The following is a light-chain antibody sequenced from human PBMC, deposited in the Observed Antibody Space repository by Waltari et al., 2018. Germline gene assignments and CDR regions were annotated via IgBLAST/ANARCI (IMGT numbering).Light chain of an antibody. CDR1: KLGDKY. V-gene: IGLV3-1*01. CDR2: QDS. J-gene: IGLJ2*01. Sequence: SYELTLPPSVSVSPGQTASITCSGDKLGDKYACWYQQKPGQSPVLVIYQDSKRPSGIPERFSGSNSGNTATLTISGTQAMDEADYYCQAWDSSTGVVFGGGTKLTVL. CDR3: QAWDSSTGVV.